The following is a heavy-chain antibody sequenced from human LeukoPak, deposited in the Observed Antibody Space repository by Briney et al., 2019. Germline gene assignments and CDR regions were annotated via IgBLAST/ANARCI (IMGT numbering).Heavy chain of an antibody. CDR3: VRGCSSTSCYPFDC. D-gene: IGHD2-2*01. CDR1: GFTFSSYS. J-gene: IGHJ4*02. CDR2: ISSSSSTI. V-gene: IGHV3-48*04. Sequence: GGSLRLSCAASGFTFSSYSMNWVRQAPGKGLEWVSYISSSSSTIYYADSVKGRFTIFRDNAKNSLYMQMNSLRAEDTAVYYCVRGCSSTSCYPFDCWGQGTLVTVSS.